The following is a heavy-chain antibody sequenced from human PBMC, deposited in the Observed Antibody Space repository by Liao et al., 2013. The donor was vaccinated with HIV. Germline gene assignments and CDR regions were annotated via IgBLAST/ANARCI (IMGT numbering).Heavy chain of an antibody. Sequence: QVHLQESGPGLVKPSETLSLTCSVSGGSGSHDYCSWIRQPPGKGLEWIGNIYYYDGSTNYNPSLKNRLSLSLDTSKKQCSLKLRSVTAADTAFYYCARDTRDGYSDSWGQGTLVTVSS. CDR3: ARDTRDGYSDS. CDR1: GGSGSHDY. CDR2: IYYYDGST. D-gene: IGHD5-24*01. J-gene: IGHJ4*02. V-gene: IGHV4-59*02.